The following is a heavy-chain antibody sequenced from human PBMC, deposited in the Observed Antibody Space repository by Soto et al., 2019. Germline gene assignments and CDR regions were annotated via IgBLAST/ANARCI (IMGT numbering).Heavy chain of an antibody. Sequence: ASVKVSCKASGYTFTSYYMHWVRQAPGQGLEWMGIINPSGGSTSYAQKFQGRVTMTRDTSTSTVYMELSSLRSEDTAVYYCARSSITMIVVVITNGMDVWGQGTTVTVSS. CDR2: INPSGGST. CDR1: GYTFTSYY. CDR3: ARSSITMIVVVITNGMDV. D-gene: IGHD3-22*01. J-gene: IGHJ6*02. V-gene: IGHV1-46*01.